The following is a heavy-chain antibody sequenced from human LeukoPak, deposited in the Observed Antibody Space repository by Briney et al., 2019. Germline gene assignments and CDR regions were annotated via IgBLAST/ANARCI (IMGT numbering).Heavy chain of an antibody. V-gene: IGHV1-2*02. CDR1: GYTFTGYY. CDR2: INPSSGGT. D-gene: IGHD2-2*01. Sequence: ASVKVSCKASGYTFTGYYMHWVRQAPGQGLEWMGWINPSSGGTNYAQKFQGRVTMTRDTSISTAYMELSRLRSDDTAVYYCARESIVVVPAALASWDWFDPWGQGTLVTVSS. J-gene: IGHJ5*02. CDR3: ARESIVVVPAALASWDWFDP.